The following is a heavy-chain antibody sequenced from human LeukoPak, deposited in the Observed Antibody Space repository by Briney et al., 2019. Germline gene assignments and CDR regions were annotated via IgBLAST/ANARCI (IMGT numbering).Heavy chain of an antibody. J-gene: IGHJ3*02. D-gene: IGHD6-6*01. Sequence: PGGSLRLSCAASGFTFKNYWMHWVRQAPGKGPVWVSRINDDGSSTSYADSVKGRFTISRDDAKNTLYLQMNSLRAEDTAVYYCAKVVRGSSSKGAFDIWGQGTMVTVSS. V-gene: IGHV3-74*01. CDR3: AKVVRGSSSKGAFDI. CDR2: INDDGSST. CDR1: GFTFKNYW.